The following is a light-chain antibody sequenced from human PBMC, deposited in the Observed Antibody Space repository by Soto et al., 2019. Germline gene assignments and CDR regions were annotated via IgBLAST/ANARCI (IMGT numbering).Light chain of an antibody. CDR3: QQYGRSSFT. CDR2: GAS. J-gene: IGKJ3*01. CDR1: QSVSSNY. Sequence: EIVMTQSPGTLSLSPGETATLSCRASQSVSSNYVAWFHQKPGQAPRLLIYGASSRATGVPGRFSASGSGTDFTLTISRLEPEDFAVCYCQQYGRSSFTFGPGTKVDVK. V-gene: IGKV3-20*01.